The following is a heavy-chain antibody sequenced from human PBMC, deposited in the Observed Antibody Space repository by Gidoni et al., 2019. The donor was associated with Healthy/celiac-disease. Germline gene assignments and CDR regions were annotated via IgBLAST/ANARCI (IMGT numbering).Heavy chain of an antibody. CDR2: IYYSGST. Sequence: GPGLVKPSETLSLTCTVSGGSISSSSYYWGWIRQPPGKGLEWIGSIYYSGSTYYNPSLKSRVTISVDTSKNQFSLKLSSVTAADTAVYYCARGRRWLQVITYDAFDIWGQGTMVTVSS. J-gene: IGHJ3*02. V-gene: IGHV4-39*07. CDR1: GGSISSSSYY. CDR3: ARGRRWLQVITYDAFDI. D-gene: IGHD5-12*01.